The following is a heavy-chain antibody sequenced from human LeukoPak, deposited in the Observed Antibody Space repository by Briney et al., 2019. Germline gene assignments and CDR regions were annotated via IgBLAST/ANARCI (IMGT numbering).Heavy chain of an antibody. Sequence: SVKVSCKASGYTFTGYYMHWVRQAPGQGLEWMGRIIPIFGIANYAQKFQGRVTITADKSTSTAYMELSSLRSEDTAVYYCAGLYYYDSSGYSSWFDPWGQGTLVTVSS. D-gene: IGHD3-22*01. CDR1: GYTFTGYY. J-gene: IGHJ5*02. CDR2: IIPIFGIA. CDR3: AGLYYYDSSGYSSWFDP. V-gene: IGHV1-69*02.